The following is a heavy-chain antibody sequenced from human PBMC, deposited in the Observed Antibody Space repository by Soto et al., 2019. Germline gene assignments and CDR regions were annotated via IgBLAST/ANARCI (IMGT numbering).Heavy chain of an antibody. CDR3: AKSKFGGVIVAHYFDY. J-gene: IGHJ4*02. V-gene: IGHV3-30*18. CDR2: ISYDGSNK. D-gene: IGHD3-16*02. Sequence: PGGSLRLSCAASGFTFSSYGMHWVRQAPGKGLEWVAVISYDGSNKYYADSVKGRFTISRDNSKNTLYLQMNSLRAEDTAVYYCAKSKFGGVIVAHYFDYWGQGTLVTVSS. CDR1: GFTFSSYG.